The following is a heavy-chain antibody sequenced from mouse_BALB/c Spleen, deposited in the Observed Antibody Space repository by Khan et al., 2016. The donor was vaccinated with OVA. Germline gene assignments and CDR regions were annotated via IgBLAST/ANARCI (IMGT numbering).Heavy chain of an antibody. CDR2: INPSNGHT. CDR1: GYTLTSYW. V-gene: IGHV1S81*02. J-gene: IGHJ2*01. D-gene: IGHD2-1*01. CDR3: ARLLINFDY. Sequence: QLQQPGAELVNPGASVNLSCKASGYTLTSYWMHWVKQRPGQGLEWIGEINPSNGHTNYNEKFKSKAILTVDKSSSTAYMQLSSPTSEDSAVYYCARLLINFDYWGQGTTLTVSS.